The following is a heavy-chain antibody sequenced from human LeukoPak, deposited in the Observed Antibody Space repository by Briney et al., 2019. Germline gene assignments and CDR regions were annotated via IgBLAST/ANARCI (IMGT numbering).Heavy chain of an antibody. Sequence: GGSLRLSCGASGFTFSNYWMHWVRQAPGKGLVWVSRISSDESITSYADFVKGRFTISRDNAKNTLFLQMNGLRAEDTAVYYCARVSLSSGRLSSWGQGTLVTVSS. D-gene: IGHD6-19*01. J-gene: IGHJ4*02. CDR2: ISSDESIT. CDR3: ARVSLSSGRLSS. CDR1: GFTFSNYW. V-gene: IGHV3-74*01.